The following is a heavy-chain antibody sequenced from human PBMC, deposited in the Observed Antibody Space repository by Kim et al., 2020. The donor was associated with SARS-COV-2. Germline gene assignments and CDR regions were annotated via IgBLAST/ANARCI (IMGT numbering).Heavy chain of an antibody. D-gene: IGHD2-2*03. CDR3: ARDLHGDGYYFHY. CDR1: GASVSDGSYY. Sequence: SETLSLTCTVSGASVSDGSYYWSWIPQAPGKGLEWIGFLYYNGRTSYNPSLKSRVTISPDTSKNHFSLNLTSVTAADTAIYYCARDLHGDGYYFHYWGQG. V-gene: IGHV4-61*03. J-gene: IGHJ4*02. CDR2: LYYNGRT.